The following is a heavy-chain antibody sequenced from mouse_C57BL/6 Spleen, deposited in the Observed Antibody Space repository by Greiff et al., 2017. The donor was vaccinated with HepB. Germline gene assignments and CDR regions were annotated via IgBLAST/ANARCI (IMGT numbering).Heavy chain of an antibody. Sequence: EVQVVESEGGLVQPGSSMKLSCTASGFTFSDYYMAWVRQVPEKGLEWVANINYDGSSTYYLDSLKSRFIISRDNAKNILYLQMSSLKSEDTATYYCARGPVVDYYAMDYWGQGTSVTVSS. CDR1: GFTFSDYY. CDR3: ARGPVVDYYAMDY. J-gene: IGHJ4*01. V-gene: IGHV5-16*01. D-gene: IGHD1-1*01. CDR2: INYDGSST.